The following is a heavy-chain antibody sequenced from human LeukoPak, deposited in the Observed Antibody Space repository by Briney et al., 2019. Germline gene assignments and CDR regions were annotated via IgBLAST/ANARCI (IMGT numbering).Heavy chain of an antibody. J-gene: IGHJ4*02. CDR3: ARGGLRYFDWLHYFDY. D-gene: IGHD3-9*01. CDR2: INHSGST. V-gene: IGHV4-34*01. Sequence: SETLSPTCAVYGGSFSGYYWSWIRQPPGKGLEWIGEINHSGSTNYNPSLKSRVTISVDTSKNQFSLKLSSVTAADTAVYYCARGGLRYFDWLHYFDYWGQGTLVTVSS. CDR1: GGSFSGYY.